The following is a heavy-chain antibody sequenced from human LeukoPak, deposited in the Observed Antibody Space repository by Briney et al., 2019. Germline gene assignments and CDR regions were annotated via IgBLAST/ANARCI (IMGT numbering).Heavy chain of an antibody. J-gene: IGHJ4*02. CDR3: ARKGIAAAGSDY. CDR1: GFTFSSYA. D-gene: IGHD6-13*01. V-gene: IGHV3-64*01. CDR2: ISSNGGST. Sequence: PGGSLRLSCGASGFTFSSYAMHWVRQAPGKGLEYVSAISSNGGSTYYANSVKGRFTISRDNSKNTLYLQMGSLRAEHMAVYYCARKGIAAAGSDYWGQGTLVTVSS.